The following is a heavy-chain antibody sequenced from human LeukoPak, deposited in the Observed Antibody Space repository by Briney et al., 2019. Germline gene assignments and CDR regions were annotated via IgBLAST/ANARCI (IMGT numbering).Heavy chain of an antibody. CDR1: GGTFSSYA. D-gene: IGHD6-6*01. Sequence: PSVKLSSKASGGTFSSYAISWVRQAPGQGLEWMGRIIPIFGTANYAQKFQGRVTIATDESTSTAYMELGSLRSEDTAGYYCARALHIADRPPRFDYWGQGTLAPSPQ. J-gene: IGHJ4*02. V-gene: IGHV1-69*05. CDR2: IIPIFGTA. CDR3: ARALHIADRPPRFDY.